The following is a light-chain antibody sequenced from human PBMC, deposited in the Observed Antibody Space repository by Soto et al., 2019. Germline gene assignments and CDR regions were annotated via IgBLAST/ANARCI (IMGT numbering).Light chain of an antibody. Sequence: DIQMTQSPSSLSASVGDRVTITCRASQTIRNYLNWYQQKPGKAPKLLIYAASSLEGGVPLRFSGSGPGSDFTLTISSLHPEDFATYSCEQSYRTPYTFGQGTKVEIK. CDR3: EQSYRTPYT. CDR1: QTIRNY. V-gene: IGKV1-39*01. CDR2: AAS. J-gene: IGKJ2*01.